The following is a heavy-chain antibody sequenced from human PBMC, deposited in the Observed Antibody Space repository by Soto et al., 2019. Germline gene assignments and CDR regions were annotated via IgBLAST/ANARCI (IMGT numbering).Heavy chain of an antibody. J-gene: IGHJ4*02. Sequence: LTCTVSGGSVSSSSYYWSWFRQPPGKGLQWIGYIYYTGNTNLNPSLESRVTISADASKSQFSLKLTSVTAADTAVYFCAREAYGGRSDYWGQGTLVTVSS. CDR2: IYYTGNT. D-gene: IGHD5-12*01. CDR1: GGSVSSSSYY. CDR3: AREAYGGRSDY. V-gene: IGHV4-61*01.